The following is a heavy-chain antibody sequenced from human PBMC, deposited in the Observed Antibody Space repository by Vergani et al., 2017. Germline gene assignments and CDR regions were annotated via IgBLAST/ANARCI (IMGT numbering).Heavy chain of an antibody. D-gene: IGHD3-22*01. J-gene: IGHJ4*02. V-gene: IGHV7-4-1*02. Sequence: QVQLVQSGSELKKPGASVKVSCKTSGYTFTSYAMNWVRQAPGQGLEWMGWINTKTGNPTYAQGFTGRFVFSLDTPVRTAYLQISSLKAEDTAAYYCARDRGYYDSSGYNPLDFDYWGQGILVTVSS. CDR1: GYTFTSYA. CDR2: INTKTGNP. CDR3: ARDRGYYDSSGYNPLDFDY.